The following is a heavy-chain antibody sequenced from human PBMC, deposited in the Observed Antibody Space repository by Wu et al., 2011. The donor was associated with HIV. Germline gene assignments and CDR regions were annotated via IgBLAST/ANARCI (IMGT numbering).Heavy chain of an antibody. D-gene: IGHD2-21*01. CDR3: ARDLGGDEDY. CDR2: IIPILGTV. V-gene: IGHV1-69*06. Sequence: QVQLVQSGAEVKKPGASVKVSCKASDYTFNRFGINWVQQAPGQGLEWMGGIIPILGTVKYAQKFQGRVTITADKSTSTAYMELSSLRSEDTAIYYCARDLGGDEDYWGQGTLVTVSS. J-gene: IGHJ4*02. CDR1: DYTFNRFG.